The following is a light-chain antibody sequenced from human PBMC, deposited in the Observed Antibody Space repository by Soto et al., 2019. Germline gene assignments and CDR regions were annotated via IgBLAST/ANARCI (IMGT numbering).Light chain of an antibody. V-gene: IGLV4-69*01. CDR2: LNSDGSH. CDR1: SGHSSYA. CDR3: QTWGTGIHV. Sequence: QLVLTQSPSASASLGASVKLTCTLSSGHSSYAIAWHQQQPEKGTRYLMKLNSDGSHSKGDGIPDRFSGSSSGAERSLIISGLQSEDEADYYCQTWGTGIHVFGTGTKVTVL. J-gene: IGLJ1*01.